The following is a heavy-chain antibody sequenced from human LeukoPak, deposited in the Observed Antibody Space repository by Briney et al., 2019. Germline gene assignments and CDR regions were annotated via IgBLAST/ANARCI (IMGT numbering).Heavy chain of an antibody. Sequence: PGGSLRLSCAASGFTFSSYAMHWVRQAPGKGLEWVAVISYDGSNKYYADSVKGRFTISRDNSKNTLYLQMNSLRAEDTAVYYCARDRLPIPMIVVPGYWGQGTLVTVSS. CDR1: GFTFSSYA. J-gene: IGHJ4*02. D-gene: IGHD3-22*01. CDR2: ISYDGSNK. V-gene: IGHV3-30*04. CDR3: ARDRLPIPMIVVPGY.